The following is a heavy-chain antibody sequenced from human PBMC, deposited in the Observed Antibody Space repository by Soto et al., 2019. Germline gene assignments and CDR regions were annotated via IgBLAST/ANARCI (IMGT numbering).Heavy chain of an antibody. CDR3: ARDIGGGLHP. CDR1: GGAFVNYA. V-gene: IGHV1-69*06. Sequence: QVQLVQSGTEVKRPGSSVKVSCKSSGGAFVNYAITWVRQAPGQGLEWMGGVIPFSGAADYAQRFQGRVILTADTTPSPAYIEVSRLRSDDTAVYFCARDIGGGLHPWGQGTLVIVSS. D-gene: IGHD3-16*01. CDR2: VIPFSGAA. J-gene: IGHJ5*02.